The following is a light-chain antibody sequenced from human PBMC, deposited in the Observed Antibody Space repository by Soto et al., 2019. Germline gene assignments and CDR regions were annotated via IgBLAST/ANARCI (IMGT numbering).Light chain of an antibody. CDR3: QQRSNWPPIT. CDR1: QSVSSD. V-gene: IGKV3-11*01. Sequence: EIVLTQSPGTLSLSPGESATLSCLASQSVSSDLAWYQQKPGQAPRLLIYDASNRATGIPARFSGSGSGTDFTLTISSLEPEDFAVYYCQQRSNWPPITFGQGTRLEIK. J-gene: IGKJ5*01. CDR2: DAS.